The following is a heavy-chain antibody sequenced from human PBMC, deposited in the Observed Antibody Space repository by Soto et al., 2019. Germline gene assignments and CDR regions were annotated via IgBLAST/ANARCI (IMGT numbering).Heavy chain of an antibody. J-gene: IGHJ4*02. CDR2: INSDGSST. Sequence: GGSLRLSCAASGFTFSSYWMHWVRQAPGKGLVWVSRINSDGSSTSYADSVKGRFTISRDNAKNTLYLQMNSLRAEDTALYYCARVSRYCSGGSCYSQFDYWGQGTLVTVSS. D-gene: IGHD2-15*01. CDR3: ARVSRYCSGGSCYSQFDY. CDR1: GFTFSSYW. V-gene: IGHV3-74*01.